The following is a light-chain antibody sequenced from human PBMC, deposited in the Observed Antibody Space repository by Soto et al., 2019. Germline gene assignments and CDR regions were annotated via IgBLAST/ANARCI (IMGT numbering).Light chain of an antibody. CDR1: SSDVGGYNY. CDR2: EVN. CDR3: SSYAGSSNV. J-gene: IGLJ6*01. V-gene: IGLV2-8*01. Sequence: QSALTQPPSASGSPGQSVAISCTGTSSDVGGYNYVSWYQQHPGKDPKLMIYEVNKRPSGVPDRFSGSKSGNTASLTVSGLQAEDEADYYCSSYAGSSNVFGTGTKQTVL.